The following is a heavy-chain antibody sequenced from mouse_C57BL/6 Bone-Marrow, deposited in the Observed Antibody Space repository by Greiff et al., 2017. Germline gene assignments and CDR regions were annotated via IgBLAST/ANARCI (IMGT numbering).Heavy chain of an antibody. CDR1: GYTFTSYW. J-gene: IGHJ3*01. CDR2: IYPGNSDT. D-gene: IGHD1-1*01. Sequence: EVQLVESGTVLARPGASVKMSCKTSGYTFTSYWMHWVKQRPGQGLEWIGAIYPGNSDTSYNQKFKGKAKLTAVTSASTAYMELSSLTNEDSAVYYCTTYYGSLPWFAYWGQGTLVTVSA. V-gene: IGHV1-5*01. CDR3: TTYYGSLPWFAY.